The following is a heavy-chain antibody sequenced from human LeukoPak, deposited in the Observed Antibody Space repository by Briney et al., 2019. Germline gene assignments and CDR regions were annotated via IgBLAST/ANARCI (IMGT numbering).Heavy chain of an antibody. CDR2: ISGSGGST. CDR3: AKVEYSSSWYGYYYYMDV. Sequence: GGSLRLSCAASGFTFSSYAMSWVRQAPGKGLEWVSAISGSGGSTYYADSVKGRFTISRDNSKNTLYLQMSSLRAEDTAVYYCAKVEYSSSWYGYYYYMDVWGKGTTVTVSS. V-gene: IGHV3-23*01. CDR1: GFTFSSYA. J-gene: IGHJ6*03. D-gene: IGHD6-13*01.